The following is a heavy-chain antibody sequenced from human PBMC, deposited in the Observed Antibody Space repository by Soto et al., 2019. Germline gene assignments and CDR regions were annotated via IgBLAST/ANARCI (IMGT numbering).Heavy chain of an antibody. CDR2: ISYDGSNK. Sequence: GGSLRLFCAASGFTFSSYGMHWVRQAPGKGLEWVAVISYDGSNKYYADSVKGRFTISRDNSKNTLYLQMNSLRAEDTAVYYCAMWSSGYYSDFDYWGQGTLVTVSS. D-gene: IGHD3-22*01. CDR1: GFTFSSYG. CDR3: AMWSSGYYSDFDY. V-gene: IGHV3-30*03. J-gene: IGHJ4*02.